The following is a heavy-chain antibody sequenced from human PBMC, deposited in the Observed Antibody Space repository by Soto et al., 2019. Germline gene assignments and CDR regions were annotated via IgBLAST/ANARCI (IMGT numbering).Heavy chain of an antibody. CDR1: GFSLSNARMG. D-gene: IGHD3-10*01. CDR3: ARIRGVLWFGESKTCYYYYYYGMDV. J-gene: IGHJ6*02. V-gene: IGHV2-26*01. CDR2: IFSNDEK. Sequence: QVTLKESGPVLVKPTETLTLTCTVSGFSLSNARMGVSWIRQPPGKALEWLAHIFSNDEKSYSTSLKTRLTISKDTSKSHVVLTMTNMDPVDTATYYCARIRGVLWFGESKTCYYYYYYGMDVWGQGTTVTVSS.